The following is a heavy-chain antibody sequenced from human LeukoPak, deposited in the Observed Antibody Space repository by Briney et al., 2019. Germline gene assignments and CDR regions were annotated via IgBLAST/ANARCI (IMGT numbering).Heavy chain of an antibody. CDR3: AREAGIDYGDYVEAFDI. Sequence: SETLSLTCTVSGGSISSGDYYWSWIRQPPGTGLEWIGYIYYSGSTYYNPSLKSRVTISVDTSKNQFSLKLSSVTAADTAVYYCAREAGIDYGDYVEAFDIWGQGTMVTVSS. D-gene: IGHD4-17*01. V-gene: IGHV4-30-4*01. CDR2: IYYSGST. CDR1: GGSISSGDYY. J-gene: IGHJ3*02.